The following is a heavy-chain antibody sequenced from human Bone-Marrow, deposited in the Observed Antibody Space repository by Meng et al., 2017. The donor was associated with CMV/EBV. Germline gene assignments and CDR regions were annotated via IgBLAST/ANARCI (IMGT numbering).Heavy chain of an antibody. D-gene: IGHD5-24*01. CDR2: INHSGST. J-gene: IGHJ4*02. CDR3: ARVREGSGDS. CDR1: GGSFSGYN. V-gene: IGHV4-34*01. Sequence: SETLSLTCAVYGGSFSGYNWSWIRQPPGKGLEWIGEINHSGSTNYNPSLKSRVTISVDTSKKWFSLKLNSVTAADTAVYYCARVREGSGDSWGQGTLVTVSS.